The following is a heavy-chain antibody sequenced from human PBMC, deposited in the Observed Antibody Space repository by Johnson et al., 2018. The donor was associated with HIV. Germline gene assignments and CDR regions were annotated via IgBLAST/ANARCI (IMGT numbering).Heavy chain of an antibody. CDR3: ARDYHYFWGSSYGFDI. V-gene: IGHV3-33*08. Sequence: QEQLVESGGGLVKPGRSLRLSCAASGFTFSSYGMAWVRQAPGKGLEWVTVISFTGLKKYYADSVKGRFTISRDNSKNTLYLQMNSLRAEDTAVYYCARDYHYFWGSSYGFDIWCQGTMVIVSS. D-gene: IGHD3-16*01. CDR2: ISFTGLKK. CDR1: GFTFSSYG. J-gene: IGHJ3*02.